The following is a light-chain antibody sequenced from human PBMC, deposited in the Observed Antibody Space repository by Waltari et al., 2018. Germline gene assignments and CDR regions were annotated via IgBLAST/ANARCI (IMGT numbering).Light chain of an antibody. CDR3: SSYTSSSTVE. J-gene: IGLJ2*01. CDR1: SSDVGGYNY. V-gene: IGLV2-14*01. CDR2: DVS. Sequence: QSALTQPASVSGSPGQSITISCTGTSSDVGGYNYVSWYQQHPGKAPKLMIYDVSNRPSVVSNRCSGSKSGKTASLTISGLQAEDEADYYCSSYTSSSTVEFGGGTKLTVL.